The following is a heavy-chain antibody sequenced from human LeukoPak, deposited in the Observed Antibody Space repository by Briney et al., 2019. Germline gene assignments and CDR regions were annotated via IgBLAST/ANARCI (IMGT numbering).Heavy chain of an antibody. D-gene: IGHD3-22*01. CDR2: ISGSGGST. CDR3: AKIYRYYDSSSYYYDT. V-gene: IGHV3-23*01. CDR1: GFTFSSYA. J-gene: IGHJ3*01. Sequence: GGSLRLSCAASGFTFSSYAMSWVRQAPGKGLEWVSAISGSGGSTYYADSVKGRFTISRDNPKNTLYLQMNSLRAEDTAVYYCAKIYRYYDSSSYYYDTWGQGTMVTVSS.